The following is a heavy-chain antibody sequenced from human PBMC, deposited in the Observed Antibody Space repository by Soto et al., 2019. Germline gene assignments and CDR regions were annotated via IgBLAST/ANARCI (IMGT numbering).Heavy chain of an antibody. CDR2: ISAYNGNT. CDR1: GYTFTSYG. CDR3: ARENADILTGYNVEDY. Sequence: QVQLVQSGAEVKKPGASVKVSCKASGYTFTSYGISWVRQAPGQGLEWMGWISAYNGNTNYAQKLQGRVTMTTDTATSTAYMELRSLRSDDTAVYYCARENADILTGYNVEDYWGQGTLVTVSS. J-gene: IGHJ4*02. V-gene: IGHV1-18*01. D-gene: IGHD3-9*01.